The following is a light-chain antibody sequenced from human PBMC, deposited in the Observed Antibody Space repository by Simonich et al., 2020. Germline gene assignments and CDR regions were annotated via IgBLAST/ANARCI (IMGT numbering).Light chain of an antibody. J-gene: IGLJ3*02. Sequence: QSVLTQPPSVSGAPGQRVTISCTGSSSNIGAGSDVHWYQQLPGTAPKRLIYATRNRPSGVPDRFSGSKSGTSASLAITGLQAEDEADYYCQSYDSSLSGSVFGGGTKLTVL. CDR3: QSYDSSLSGSV. CDR2: ATR. V-gene: IGLV1-40*01. CDR1: SSNIGAGSD.